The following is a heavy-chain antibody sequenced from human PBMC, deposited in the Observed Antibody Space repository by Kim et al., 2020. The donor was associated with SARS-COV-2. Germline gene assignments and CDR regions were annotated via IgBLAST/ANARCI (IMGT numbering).Heavy chain of an antibody. CDR2: IYYSGSS. D-gene: IGHD2-15*01. V-gene: IGHV4-59*01. J-gene: IGHJ6*02. CDR1: GGSISSYY. CDR3: ARVGCSGGSCYSNNGMDV. Sequence: SETLSLTCTVSGGSISSYYWSWIRQPPGQGLEWIGYIYYSGSSSYNSYLKSRVTISVDTSKNQFSLTLSPVTAAATAAYYCARVGCSGGSCYSNNGMDVWGQGTTVPVSS.